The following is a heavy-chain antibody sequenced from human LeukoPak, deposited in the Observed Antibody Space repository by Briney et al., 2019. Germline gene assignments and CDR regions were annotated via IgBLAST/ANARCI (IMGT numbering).Heavy chain of an antibody. CDR1: GYSISSGYY. CDR3: ARRDYGDYSGLDY. D-gene: IGHD4-17*01. V-gene: IGHV4-38-2*02. Sequence: SETLSLTCTVSGYSISSGYYWGWIRQPPGKGLEWIGSIYHSGSTYYNPSLKSRVTISVDTSKNQFSLKLSSVTAADTAVYYCARRDYGDYSGLDYWGQGTLVTVSS. J-gene: IGHJ4*02. CDR2: IYHSGST.